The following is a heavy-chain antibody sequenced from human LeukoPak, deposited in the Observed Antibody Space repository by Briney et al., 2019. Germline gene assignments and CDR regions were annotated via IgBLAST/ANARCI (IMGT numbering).Heavy chain of an antibody. J-gene: IGHJ4*02. CDR2: ISPNSGGT. V-gene: IGHV1-2*02. Sequence: GASVKVSCKASGYTFTGYYMHWVRQAPGQGLEWMGWISPNSGGTNYAQKFQGRVTMTRDTSISTAYMELSRLRSDDTAVYYCAREYSSSAFNHYWGQGTLVTVSS. CDR1: GYTFTGYY. D-gene: IGHD6-6*01. CDR3: AREYSSSAFNHY.